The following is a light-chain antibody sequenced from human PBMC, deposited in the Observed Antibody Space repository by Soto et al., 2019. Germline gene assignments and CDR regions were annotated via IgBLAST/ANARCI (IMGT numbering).Light chain of an antibody. CDR3: QSYDSSLSAF. CDR2: GNS. Sequence: QSVLTQPPSVSGAPGQRVTISCTGSSSNIGAGYDVHWYQQLPGTAPKLLIYGNSNRPSGVPDRFSGSKSGTSASLAITGLQAEDEADYYCQSYDSSLSAFFGNGTKVTVL. J-gene: IGLJ1*01. CDR1: SSNIGAGYD. V-gene: IGLV1-40*01.